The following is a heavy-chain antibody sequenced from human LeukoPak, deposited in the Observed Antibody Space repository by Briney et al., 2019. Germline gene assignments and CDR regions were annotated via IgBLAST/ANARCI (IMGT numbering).Heavy chain of an antibody. Sequence: SETLSLTCTVSGGSISSSSYYWGWIRQSPGKGLEWIGSIYYSGSTYYNPSLKSRVTISVDTSKNQFSLKLSSVTAADTAVYYCARVAYYYDSSGYPPDWGQGTLVTVSS. CDR2: IYYSGST. V-gene: IGHV4-39*07. D-gene: IGHD3-22*01. CDR1: GGSISSSSYY. CDR3: ARVAYYYDSSGYPPD. J-gene: IGHJ4*02.